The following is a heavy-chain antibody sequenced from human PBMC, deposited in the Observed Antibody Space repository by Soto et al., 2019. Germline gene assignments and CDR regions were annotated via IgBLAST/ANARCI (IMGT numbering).Heavy chain of an antibody. D-gene: IGHD3-3*01. Sequence: GGSLRLSCAASGFTFSSYWMHWVRQAPGKGLVWVSRINSDGSSTSYADSVKGRFTISRDNAKNTLYLQMNSLRAEDTAVYYCARREDANDVLRFLEWVNDAFDIWGQGTMVTVSS. J-gene: IGHJ3*02. CDR3: ARREDANDVLRFLEWVNDAFDI. CDR1: GFTFSSYW. V-gene: IGHV3-74*01. CDR2: INSDGSST.